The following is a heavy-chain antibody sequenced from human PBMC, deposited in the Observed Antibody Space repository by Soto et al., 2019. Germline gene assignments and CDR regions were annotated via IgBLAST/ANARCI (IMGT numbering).Heavy chain of an antibody. CDR2: ISGSGGST. V-gene: IGHV3-23*01. J-gene: IGHJ1*01. Sequence: EVQLLESGRGLVQPGGSLRLSCAASGFTFSSYAMIWVRQAPGQGLEWVSAISGSGGSTYYADSVKGWCTISRDNSKNTLYLQMKRLRAGDTAVYYCAKDRSSGRGYFQHLGQGTLVTVSS. CDR3: AKDRSSGRGYFQH. D-gene: IGHD6-19*01. CDR1: GFTFSSYA.